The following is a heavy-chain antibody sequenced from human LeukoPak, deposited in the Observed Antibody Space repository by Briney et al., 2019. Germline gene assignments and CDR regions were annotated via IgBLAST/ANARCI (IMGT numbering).Heavy chain of an antibody. Sequence: GGSLRLSCAASGFTFSSYSMNWVRQAPGKGLEWVSSISSSSSYIYYADSVKGRFTISRDNAKNSLYLQMNSLRVEDTAVYYCVRSAFHAGSGNYYDYWGQGTLVTVSS. D-gene: IGHD3-22*01. V-gene: IGHV3-21*01. J-gene: IGHJ4*02. CDR2: ISSSSSYI. CDR3: VRSAFHAGSGNYYDY. CDR1: GFTFSSYS.